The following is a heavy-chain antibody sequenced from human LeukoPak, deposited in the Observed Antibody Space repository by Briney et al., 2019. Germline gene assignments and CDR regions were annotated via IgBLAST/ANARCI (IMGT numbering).Heavy chain of an antibody. CDR1: GGSFSGFY. CDR3: ARGFMGSYYYYGMDV. CDR2: INHSGST. D-gene: IGHD1-26*01. V-gene: IGHV4-34*01. J-gene: IGHJ6*02. Sequence: PSETLSLTCAIYGGSFSGFYWSWIRQPPGKGLEWIGEINHSGSTNYNPSLKSRVTISVDTSKNQFSLKLSSVTAADTAVYYCARGFMGSYYYYGMDVWGQGTTVTVSS.